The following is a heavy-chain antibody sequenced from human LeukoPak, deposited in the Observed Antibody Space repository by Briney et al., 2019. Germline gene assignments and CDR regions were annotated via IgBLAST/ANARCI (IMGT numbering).Heavy chain of an antibody. J-gene: IGHJ3*02. CDR3: ARLYRFLGWLLPAFDI. V-gene: IGHV4-39*01. CDR2: IYYSGSA. D-gene: IGHD3-3*01. Sequence: SETLSLTCTVSGGSISSSSYYWGWIRQPPGKGLEWIGSIYYSGSAYYNPSLKSRVTISVDTSKNQFSLKLSSVTAADTAVYYCARLYRFLGWLLPAFDIWGQGTMVTVSS. CDR1: GGSISSSSYY.